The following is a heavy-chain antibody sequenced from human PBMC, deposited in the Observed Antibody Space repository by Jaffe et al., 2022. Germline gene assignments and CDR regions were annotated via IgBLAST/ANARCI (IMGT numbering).Heavy chain of an antibody. CDR1: GASISNYY. D-gene: IGHD3-10*01. CDR2: IFHTGTT. J-gene: IGHJ4*02. CDR3: AREDASGLGTPRYRPHGFDY. V-gene: IGHV4-59*01. Sequence: QVQLQESGPRLVKSSETLSLTCTVSGASISNYYWSWIRQAPGKGLEWIGYIFHTGTTSYNPSLKSRLTISIDASKNQFSLKLRSVTAADTAMYYCAREDASGLGTPRYRPHGFDYWGQGTLVTVSS.